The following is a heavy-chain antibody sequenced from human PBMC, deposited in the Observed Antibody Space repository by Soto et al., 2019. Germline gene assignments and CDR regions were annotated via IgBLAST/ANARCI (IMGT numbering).Heavy chain of an antibody. D-gene: IGHD2-21*01. Sequence: QVQLVESGGGVVQPGTSLRLSCAASGFAVSSYSMHWVRQAPGMGLEWVAAMSFDGNSNYFADSVKGRFKISRDTSKDTWSLELDSLGVEGSALYHCPSGRSMLANDAFVYGGPGTQVTVSS. CDR2: MSFDGNSN. CDR3: PSGRSMLANDAFVY. V-gene: IGHV3-30-3*01. J-gene: IGHJ4*02. CDR1: GFAVSSYS.